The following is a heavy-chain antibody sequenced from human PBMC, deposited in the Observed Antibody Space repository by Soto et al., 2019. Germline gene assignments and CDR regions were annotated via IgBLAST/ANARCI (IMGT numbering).Heavy chain of an antibody. CDR1: GFTFSIYA. J-gene: IGHJ4*02. Sequence: GGSLRLSCAASGFTFSIYAMSWVRHAPGKGLEWVSAISGSGGSTYYADSVKGRFTISRDNSKNTLYLQMNSLRAEDTAVYYCAKGGRITMIVVVITQPYYFDYWGQGTLVTVSS. D-gene: IGHD3-22*01. V-gene: IGHV3-23*01. CDR3: AKGGRITMIVVVITQPYYFDY. CDR2: ISGSGGST.